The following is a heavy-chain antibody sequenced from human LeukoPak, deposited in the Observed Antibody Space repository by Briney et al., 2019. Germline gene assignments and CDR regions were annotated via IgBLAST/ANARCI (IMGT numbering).Heavy chain of an antibody. D-gene: IGHD2-2*01. CDR3: ARLQYCSGTSCYWFDP. V-gene: IGHV4-34*01. CDR2: INHSGST. CDR1: GGSFSGYY. J-gene: IGHJ5*02. Sequence: SETLSLTCAVYGGSFSGYYWSWIRQPPGKGLEWIGEINHSGSTYYNPSLKSRVTISVDTSKNQFSLRLSSVTAADTAVYYCARLQYCSGTSCYWFDPWGQGTLVTVSS.